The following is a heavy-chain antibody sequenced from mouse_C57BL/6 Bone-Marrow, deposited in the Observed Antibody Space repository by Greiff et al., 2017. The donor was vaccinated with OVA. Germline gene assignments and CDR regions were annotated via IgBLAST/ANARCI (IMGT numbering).Heavy chain of an antibody. V-gene: IGHV1-50*01. J-gene: IGHJ3*01. Sequence: QVQLQQPGAELVKPGASVKLSCKASGYTLTSYWMQWVKQRPGQGLEWIGEIDPSDSYTNYNQKFKGKATLTVDTSSSTAYMQLSSLTSEDSAVYYCARSGDYPAWFAYWGQGTLVTVSA. CDR2: IDPSDSYT. D-gene: IGHD2-4*01. CDR3: ARSGDYPAWFAY. CDR1: GYTLTSYW.